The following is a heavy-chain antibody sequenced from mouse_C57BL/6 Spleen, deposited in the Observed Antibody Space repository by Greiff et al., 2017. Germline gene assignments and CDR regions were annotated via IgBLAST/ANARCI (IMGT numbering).Heavy chain of an antibody. D-gene: IGHD2-4*01. V-gene: IGHV1-84*01. Sequence: QVQLQQSGPELVKPGASVKISCKASGYTFTDYYINWVKQRPGQGLAWIGWIYPGSGNTKYHEKFQGKATLTVDPSSSTAYMQLSSLTSEDSAVYFCTRFYYDYDEAWFAYWGQGTLVTVSA. CDR2: IYPGSGNT. CDR1: GYTFTDYY. J-gene: IGHJ3*01. CDR3: TRFYYDYDEAWFAY.